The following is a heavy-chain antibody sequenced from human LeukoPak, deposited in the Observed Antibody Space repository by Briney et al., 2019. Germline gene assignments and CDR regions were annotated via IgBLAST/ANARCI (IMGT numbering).Heavy chain of an antibody. V-gene: IGHV3-48*03. D-gene: IGHD3-10*01. CDR1: GFTFSSYE. CDR3: ARDSAYGSGSYPYSSGFDP. CDR2: ISSSGSTV. J-gene: IGHJ5*02. Sequence: PGGSLRLSCAASGFTFSSYEMNWVRQAPGKGLEWVSYISSSGSTVYYADSVKGRFTISRDNAKTSLYLQMNSLRAEDTAVYYCARDSAYGSGSYPYSSGFDPWGQGTLVTVSS.